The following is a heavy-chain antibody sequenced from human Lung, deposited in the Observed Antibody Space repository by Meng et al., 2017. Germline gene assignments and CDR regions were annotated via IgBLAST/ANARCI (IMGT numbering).Heavy chain of an antibody. V-gene: IGHV1-3*01. CDR2: INAGNGNT. CDR3: ARGDYCGGDCYWFDY. J-gene: IGHJ4*02. CDR1: GYTFTSYA. D-gene: IGHD2-21*02. Sequence: AQLVESGAGWKNPGASVKVSCKASGYTFTSYAMHWVRQAPGQRLEWMGWINAGNGNTKYSQKFQGRVTITRDTSASTAYMELSSLRSEDTAVYYCARGDYCGGDCYWFDYWGQGTLVTVSS.